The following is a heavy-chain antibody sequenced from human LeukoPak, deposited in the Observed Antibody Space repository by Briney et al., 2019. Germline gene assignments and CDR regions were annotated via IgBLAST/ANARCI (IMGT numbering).Heavy chain of an antibody. CDR1: GGSISSGGYY. CDR2: IYYSGST. J-gene: IGHJ4*02. D-gene: IGHD3-22*01. V-gene: IGHV4-31*03. Sequence: SETLSLTCTVSGGSISSGGYYWSCIPQHPGKGLEWIRYIYYSGSTYYNPSLRSRVTISVDTSKNQFSLKLSSVTAADTAVYYCARASLVGYYDSSGSHFDYWGQGTLVTVSS. CDR3: ARASLVGYYDSSGSHFDY.